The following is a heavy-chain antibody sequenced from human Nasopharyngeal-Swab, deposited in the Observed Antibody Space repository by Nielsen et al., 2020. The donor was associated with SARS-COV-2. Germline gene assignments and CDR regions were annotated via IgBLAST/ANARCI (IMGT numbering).Heavy chain of an antibody. Sequence: WIRQPPGKGLEWVSVIYSGGSTYYADSVKGRFTISRDNAKNSLYLQMNSLRAEDTAVYYCARAGLRYDAFDIWGQGTMVTVSS. J-gene: IGHJ3*02. CDR3: ARAGLRYDAFDI. CDR2: IYSGGST. V-gene: IGHV3-53*01. D-gene: IGHD3-9*01.